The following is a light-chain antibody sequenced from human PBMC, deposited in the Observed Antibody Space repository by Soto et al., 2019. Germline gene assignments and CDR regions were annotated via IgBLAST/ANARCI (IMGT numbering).Light chain of an antibody. V-gene: IGKV1-39*01. J-gene: IGKJ3*01. CDR1: QPIDRY. CDR2: AAS. Sequence: IQMTQSPSSLSASVGDTVTITCRASQPIDRYLNWFQQKSGQAPMLLMNAASTLRSGVPSRFSASGSGTDFTLTISSLQPEDYATYYCQQSYNAPFNFGPGTKVDIK. CDR3: QQSYNAPFN.